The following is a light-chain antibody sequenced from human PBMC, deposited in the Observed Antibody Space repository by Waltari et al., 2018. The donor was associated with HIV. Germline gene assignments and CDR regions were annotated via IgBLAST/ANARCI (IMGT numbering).Light chain of an antibody. J-gene: IGLJ3*02. CDR3: CSYAGSSTWV. CDR1: SSDVGGYNY. CDR2: DVS. V-gene: IGLV2-23*02. Sequence: QSALTQPASVSGSPGQSITISCTAPSSDVGGYNYFSWYQQHPGKAPKLMIYDVSKRPSGVSNRFSGSKSGNTASLTIAGLQAEDEADYYCCSYAGSSTWVFGGGTKLTVL.